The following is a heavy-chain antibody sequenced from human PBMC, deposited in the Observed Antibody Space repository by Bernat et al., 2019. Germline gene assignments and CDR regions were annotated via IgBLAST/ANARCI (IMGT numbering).Heavy chain of an antibody. V-gene: IGHV1-69*01. Sequence: QVQLVQSGAEVKKPGSSVRVSCKASGGTFSSYAISWVRQAPGQGLEWMGGIIPIFGTANYAQKFQGRVTITADESTSTAYMELSSLRSEDMAVYYCARSRAPRYCTNDVCTRNYFDYWGQGTLVTVSS. CDR2: IIPIFGTA. CDR3: ARSRAPRYCTNDVCTRNYFDY. CDR1: GGTFSSYA. D-gene: IGHD2-8*01. J-gene: IGHJ4*02.